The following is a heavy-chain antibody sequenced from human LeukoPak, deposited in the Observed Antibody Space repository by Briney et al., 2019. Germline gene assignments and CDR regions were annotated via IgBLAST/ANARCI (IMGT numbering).Heavy chain of an antibody. J-gene: IGHJ4*02. Sequence: PSETLSLTCTVSGGSISSSSYYWGWIRQPPGKGLEWIGNIYYSGSTYYNPSLKSRVTISVDTSKNQFSLKLSSVTAADTAVYYCARQEVVPDSSDYWGQGTLVTVSS. CDR2: IYYSGST. CDR1: GGSISSSSYY. CDR3: ARQEVVPDSSDY. D-gene: IGHD2-15*01. V-gene: IGHV4-39*01.